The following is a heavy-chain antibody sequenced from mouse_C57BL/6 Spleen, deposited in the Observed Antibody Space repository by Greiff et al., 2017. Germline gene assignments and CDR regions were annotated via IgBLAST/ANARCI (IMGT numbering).Heavy chain of an antibody. D-gene: IGHD1-1*01. CDR1: GYTFTSYW. Sequence: QVQLQQPGAELVMPGASVKLSCKASGYTFTSYWMHWVKQRPGQGLAWIGEIDPSDRYTNYNQKFKGKSTLTVDKSSSTAYMQLSSLTSEDSAVYCCARGYGNGYVWYFVVQGTAATVTVSS. CDR3: ARGYGNGYVWYFVV. J-gene: IGHJ1*03. CDR2: IDPSDRYT. V-gene: IGHV1-69*01.